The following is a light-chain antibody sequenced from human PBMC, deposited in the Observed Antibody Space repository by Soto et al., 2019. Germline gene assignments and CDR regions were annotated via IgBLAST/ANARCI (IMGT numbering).Light chain of an antibody. J-gene: IGLJ1*01. CDR1: SSDVGGYNY. CDR3: SSYTGSTTLLYV. V-gene: IGLV2-14*01. CDR2: DVS. Sequence: QSVLTQPASVSGSPGQSITISCTGTSSDVGGYNYVSWYQQHPGKAPKLLIYDVSNRPSGASNRFSGSKSGNTASLTISGLQAEDEADYYCSSYTGSTTLLYVFGTGTKVTVL.